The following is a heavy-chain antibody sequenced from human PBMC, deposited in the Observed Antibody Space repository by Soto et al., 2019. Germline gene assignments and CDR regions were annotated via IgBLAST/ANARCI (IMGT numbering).Heavy chain of an antibody. J-gene: IGHJ3*02. CDR3: ARDILHSSGWQWDAFDI. V-gene: IGHV3-21*01. Sequence: EVQLVESGGGLVKPGGSLRLSCAASGFTFSSYSMNWVRQAPGKGLEWVSSISSSSSYIYYADSVKGRFTISRDNAKNSLYLQMNSLRAEYTAVYYCARDILHSSGWQWDAFDIWGQGTMVTVSS. D-gene: IGHD6-19*01. CDR2: ISSSSSYI. CDR1: GFTFSSYS.